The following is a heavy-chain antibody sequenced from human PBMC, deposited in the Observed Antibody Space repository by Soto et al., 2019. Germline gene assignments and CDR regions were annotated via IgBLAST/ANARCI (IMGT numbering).Heavy chain of an antibody. CDR2: IYYSGST. J-gene: IGHJ4*02. D-gene: IGHD6-13*01. CDR3: ARLIAAAGGNRAY. Sequence: SETLSLTCTVSGGSISTSSYYWGWIRQPPGKGLEWIGSIYYSGSTYYNPSLKSRVTISADTPKNQFSLKLSSVTAADTAVYYCARLIAAAGGNRAYWGQGTLVTVSS. CDR1: GGSISTSSYY. V-gene: IGHV4-39*01.